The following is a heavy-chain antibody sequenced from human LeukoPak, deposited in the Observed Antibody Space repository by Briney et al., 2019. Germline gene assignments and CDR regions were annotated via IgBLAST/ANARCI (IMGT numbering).Heavy chain of an antibody. CDR1: GYTFTGYY. V-gene: IGHV1-2*02. J-gene: IGHJ4*02. Sequence: ASVKVSCKASGYTFTGYYLHWVRQAPGQGLEWMGSIKSNSGDTNYVQKFQGRVTMTRDTSIGTAYMGLSRLDSDDTAVYYCARSHDYGYFDYWGQGTLVTVSS. CDR2: IKSNSGDT. D-gene: IGHD4-17*01. CDR3: ARSHDYGYFDY.